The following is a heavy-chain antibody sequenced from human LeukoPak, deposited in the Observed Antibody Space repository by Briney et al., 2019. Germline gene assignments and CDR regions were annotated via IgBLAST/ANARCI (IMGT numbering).Heavy chain of an antibody. Sequence: PGGSLRLSCAASGFTFSSYWMSWVRQAPGKGLEWVADIKQDGSEKYYVDSVKGRFTISRDNAKNSLYLQMNSLRAEDTAVYYCARGLWFGETYFDYWGQGTLVTVSS. J-gene: IGHJ4*02. CDR3: ARGLWFGETYFDY. V-gene: IGHV3-7*04. CDR1: GFTFSSYW. D-gene: IGHD3-10*01. CDR2: IKQDGSEK.